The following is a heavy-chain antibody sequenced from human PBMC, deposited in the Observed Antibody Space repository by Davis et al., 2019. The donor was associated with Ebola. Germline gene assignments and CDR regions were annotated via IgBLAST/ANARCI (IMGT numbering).Heavy chain of an antibody. Sequence: GESLKISCAASGFSFSSYVMSWVRQAPGKGLEWVSSISDSGDSTYYADSVKGRFTISRDNSKNTLYLQMNTLRAEDTAVYYCAKQRGVGAIDYDYWGRGTVVTVSS. CDR1: GFSFSSYV. J-gene: IGHJ4*02. CDR2: ISDSGDST. CDR3: AKQRGVGAIDYDY. D-gene: IGHD1-26*01. V-gene: IGHV3-23*01.